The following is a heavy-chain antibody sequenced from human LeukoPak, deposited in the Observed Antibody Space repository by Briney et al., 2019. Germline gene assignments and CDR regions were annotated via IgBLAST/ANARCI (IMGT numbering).Heavy chain of an antibody. V-gene: IGHV1-18*01. D-gene: IGHD3-22*01. CDR2: ISGYNGHT. J-gene: IGHJ4*02. CDR3: ARAGHRKYYYDNAYDY. Sequence: ASVKVSCKASGYTYTNYGISWVRQAPGQGLEWMGWISGYNGHTNYAQKLQGRVSMTTHTSTSTAYMELRSLRSDDTAVYYCARAGHRKYYYDNAYDYWGQGTLVTVSS. CDR1: GYTYTNYG.